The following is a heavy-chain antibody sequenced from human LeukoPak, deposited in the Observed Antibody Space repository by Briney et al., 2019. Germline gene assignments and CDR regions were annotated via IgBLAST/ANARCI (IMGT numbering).Heavy chain of an antibody. CDR1: GYTFTSYG. Sequence: GASVKVSCKASGYTFTSYGISWVRQAPGQGLEWMGWISAYNGNTNYAQKLQGRVTMTTDTSTSTAYMELRSLRSDDTAVYYCARTIRLLEWFHSNGFDYWGQGTLVTVSS. D-gene: IGHD3-3*01. CDR2: ISAYNGNT. V-gene: IGHV1-18*01. J-gene: IGHJ4*02. CDR3: ARTIRLLEWFHSNGFDY.